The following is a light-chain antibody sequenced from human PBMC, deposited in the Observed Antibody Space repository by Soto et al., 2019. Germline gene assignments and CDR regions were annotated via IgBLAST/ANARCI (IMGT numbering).Light chain of an antibody. Sequence: DIQMTQSPSSLSASVGDRVTISCRASQIISTYLNWYQQKPGTAPRLLISRASSVTSGVPPRFSGSGSGRDFTLNIRSLRPEDIATYFCQQSYTSPPWTFGQGTKVEVK. V-gene: IGKV1-39*01. CDR1: QIISTY. CDR2: RAS. J-gene: IGKJ1*01. CDR3: QQSYTSPPWT.